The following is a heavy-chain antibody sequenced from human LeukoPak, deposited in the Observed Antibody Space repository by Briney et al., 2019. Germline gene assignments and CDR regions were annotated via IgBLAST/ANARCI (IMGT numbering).Heavy chain of an antibody. V-gene: IGHV3-7*01. D-gene: IGHD3-16*01. CDR2: IKPDGNDK. Sequence: GGSLRLSCVASGFTFSIHWMTWVRQAPGKGLEWVATIKPDGNDKFFVDSVKGRFTISRDNAKNTLYLQMNSLRAEDTAVYYCARSWGYYFDYWGQGTLVTVSS. CDR1: GFTFSIHW. CDR3: ARSWGYYFDY. J-gene: IGHJ4*02.